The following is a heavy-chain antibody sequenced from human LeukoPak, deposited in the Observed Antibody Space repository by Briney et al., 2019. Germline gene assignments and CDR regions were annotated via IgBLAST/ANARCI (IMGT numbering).Heavy chain of an antibody. D-gene: IGHD6-13*01. V-gene: IGHV3-30*18. Sequence: GRSLRLSCAAPGFTFSSYGMHWVRQAPGKGLEWVAVISYDGSNKYYADSVKGRFTISRDNSKNTLYLQMNSLRAEDTAVYYCAKSRSSSWDYYGMDVWGQGTTVTVSS. CDR2: ISYDGSNK. CDR1: GFTFSSYG. J-gene: IGHJ6*02. CDR3: AKSRSSSWDYYGMDV.